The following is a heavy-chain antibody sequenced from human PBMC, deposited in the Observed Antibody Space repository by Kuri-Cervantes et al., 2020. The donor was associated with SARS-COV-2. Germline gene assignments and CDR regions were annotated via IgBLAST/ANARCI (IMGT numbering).Heavy chain of an antibody. V-gene: IGHV4-34*01. CDR1: GGSFSGYY. CDR2: INHSGST. CDR3: ARAVKRFDY. J-gene: IGHJ4*02. D-gene: IGHD2/OR15-2a*01. Sequence: SETLSLTCAVYGGSFSGYYWSWIRQPPGKGLEWIGEINHSGSTNYNPSLKSRVTISVDTSKNQFSLKLSSVIAADTAVYYCARAVKRFDYWGQGTLVTVSS.